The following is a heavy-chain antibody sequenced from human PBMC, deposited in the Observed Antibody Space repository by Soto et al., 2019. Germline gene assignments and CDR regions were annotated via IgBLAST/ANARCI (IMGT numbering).Heavy chain of an antibody. CDR2: INAGNGNT. Sequence: QVQLVQSGAEVKKPGASVKVSCKASGYTFTSYAMHWVRQAPGQRLEWMGWINAGNGNTKYSQKFQGRVTITRDTSANTAYMELSSLRSEDTAVYYCARVFYGDLSELDYWGQGTLVTVSS. CDR3: ARVFYGDLSELDY. V-gene: IGHV1-3*01. CDR1: GYTFTSYA. D-gene: IGHD4-17*01. J-gene: IGHJ4*02.